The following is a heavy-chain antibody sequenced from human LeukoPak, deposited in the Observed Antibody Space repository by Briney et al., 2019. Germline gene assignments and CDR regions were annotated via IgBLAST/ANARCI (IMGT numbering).Heavy chain of an antibody. V-gene: IGHV4-34*01. CDR2: INHSGST. CDR1: GGSFSGYY. Sequence: SETLSLTCAVYGGSFSGYYWSWIRQPPGKGLEWIGEINHSGSTNYNPSLKSRVTISVDTSKNQFSLKLSSVTAADTAVYYCARDSFDYWGQGTLVTVSS. J-gene: IGHJ4*02. CDR3: ARDSFDY. D-gene: IGHD4-11*01.